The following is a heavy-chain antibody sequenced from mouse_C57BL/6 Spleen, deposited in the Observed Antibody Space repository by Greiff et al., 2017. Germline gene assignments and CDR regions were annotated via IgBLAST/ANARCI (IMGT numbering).Heavy chain of an antibody. V-gene: IGHV5-6*01. CDR3: ARFYSNYDFDY. CDR1: GFTFSSYG. CDR2: ISSGGSYT. D-gene: IGHD2-5*01. J-gene: IGHJ2*01. Sequence: EVQRVESGGDLVKPGGSLKLSCAASGFTFSSYGMSWVRQTPDKRLEWVATISSGGSYTYYPDSVKGRFTISRDNAKNTLYLQMSSLKSEDTAMYYCARFYSNYDFDYWGQGTTLTVSS.